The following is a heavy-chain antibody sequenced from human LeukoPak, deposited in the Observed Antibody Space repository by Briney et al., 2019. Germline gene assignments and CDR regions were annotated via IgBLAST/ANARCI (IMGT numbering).Heavy chain of an antibody. V-gene: IGHV4-39*01. CDR2: IYYSGST. CDR3: AIYNGMTTVVTGAFDI. Sequence: PSETLSLTCTVSGGSISSSSYYWGWIRQPPGKGLEWIESIYYSGSTYYNPSLKSRVTISVDTSKNQFSLKLSSVTAADTAVYYCAIYNGMTTVVTGAFDIWGQGTMVTVSS. J-gene: IGHJ3*02. D-gene: IGHD4-23*01. CDR1: GGSISSSSYY.